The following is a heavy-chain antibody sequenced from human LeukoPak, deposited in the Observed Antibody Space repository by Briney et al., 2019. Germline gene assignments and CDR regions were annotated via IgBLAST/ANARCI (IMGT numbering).Heavy chain of an antibody. Sequence: ASVKVSCKASGGTFSSYAISWVRQAPGQGLEWMGGIIPIFGTANYAQKFQGRVTMTRDTSTSTVYMELSSLRSEDTAVYYCAREGFPPKISDFWSGLGPYYYYGMDVWGQGTTVTVSS. CDR1: GGTFSSYA. CDR3: AREGFPPKISDFWSGLGPYYYYGMDV. V-gene: IGHV1-69*05. J-gene: IGHJ6*02. CDR2: IIPIFGTA. D-gene: IGHD3-3*01.